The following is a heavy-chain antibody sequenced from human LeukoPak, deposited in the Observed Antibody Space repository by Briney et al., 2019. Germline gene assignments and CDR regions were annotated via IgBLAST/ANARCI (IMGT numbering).Heavy chain of an antibody. D-gene: IGHD3-22*01. Sequence: GGSLRLSCAASGFTFSSYSMNWVRQAPGKGLEWVSYISSSSSTIYYADSVKGRFTISRDNSKNTLYLQMNSLRAEDTAVYYCARAVYYYDSSGYYYAPRHFDYWGQGTLVTVSS. CDR2: ISSSSSTI. J-gene: IGHJ4*02. V-gene: IGHV3-48*01. CDR1: GFTFSSYS. CDR3: ARAVYYYDSSGYYYAPRHFDY.